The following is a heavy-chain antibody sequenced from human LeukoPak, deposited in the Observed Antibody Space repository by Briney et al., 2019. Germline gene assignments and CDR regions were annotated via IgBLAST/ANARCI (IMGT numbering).Heavy chain of an antibody. CDR1: GGTFSSYA. V-gene: IGHV1-69*05. J-gene: IGHJ4*02. D-gene: IGHD3-3*01. CDR2: IIPIFGTA. CDR3: ARDGGWSTIFGVVFPYFDY. Sequence: SVKLSCKASGGTFSSYAISWVRQAPGQGLEWMGGIIPIFGTANYAHKSQGRVTITTDESTSTAYMELSSLRSEDTAVYYCARDGGWSTIFGVVFPYFDYWGQGTLVTVSS.